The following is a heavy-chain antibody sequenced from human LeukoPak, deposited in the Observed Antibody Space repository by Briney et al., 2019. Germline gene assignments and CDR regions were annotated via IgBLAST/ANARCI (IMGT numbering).Heavy chain of an antibody. CDR1: GYTFTSYG. CDR3: ARGVAARPLNWFDP. D-gene: IGHD6-6*01. CDR2: ISTYNGNT. Sequence: ASVKVSCKASGYTFTSYGISWVRQAPGQGLEWMGWISTYNGNTNYAQKLQGRVTMTTDTSTSTAYMELRSLRSDDTAVYYCARGVAARPLNWFDPWGQGTLVTVSS. V-gene: IGHV1-18*01. J-gene: IGHJ5*02.